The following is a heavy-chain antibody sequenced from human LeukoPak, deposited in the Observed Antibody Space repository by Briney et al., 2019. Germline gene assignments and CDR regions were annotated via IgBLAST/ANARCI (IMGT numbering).Heavy chain of an antibody. CDR1: GGTFSSYA. D-gene: IGHD6-13*01. Sequence: GASVKVSCKASGGTFSSYAISWVRQAPAQGLEWMGGIIPIFGTANYAQKFQGRVTITTDESTSTAYMELSSLRSEDTAVYYCARSPRWQQLPTPDYWGQGTLVTVSS. CDR2: IIPIFGTA. J-gene: IGHJ4*02. CDR3: ARSPRWQQLPTPDY. V-gene: IGHV1-69*05.